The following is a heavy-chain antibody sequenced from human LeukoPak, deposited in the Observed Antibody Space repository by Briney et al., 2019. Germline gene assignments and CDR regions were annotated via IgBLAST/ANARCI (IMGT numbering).Heavy chain of an antibody. CDR3: ARSSNSGSYMAPFDY. Sequence: SETLSLTCTVSGGSISSYYWSWIRQPAGKGLEWIGRIYISGSTSYNPSLKSRVTMSVDTSKNQFSLKVSSLTAAHTAVYYCARSSNSGSYMAPFDYWGQGTLVTVSS. V-gene: IGHV4-4*07. J-gene: IGHJ4*02. D-gene: IGHD1-26*01. CDR1: GGSISSYY. CDR2: IYISGST.